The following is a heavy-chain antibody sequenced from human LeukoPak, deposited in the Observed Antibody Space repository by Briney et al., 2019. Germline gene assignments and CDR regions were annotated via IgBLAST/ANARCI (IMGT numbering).Heavy chain of an antibody. CDR3: ARVVLKCSSTSCYYYYGMDV. CDR1: GGTFSSYA. V-gene: IGHV1-69*13. D-gene: IGHD2-2*01. J-gene: IGHJ6*02. Sequence: GASVTVSCTASGGTFSSYAISWVRQAPGQGLEWMGGIIPIFGTANYAQKFQGRVTITADESTSTAYMELSSLRSEDTAVYYCARVVLKCSSTSCYYYYGMDVWGQGTTVTVSS. CDR2: IIPIFGTA.